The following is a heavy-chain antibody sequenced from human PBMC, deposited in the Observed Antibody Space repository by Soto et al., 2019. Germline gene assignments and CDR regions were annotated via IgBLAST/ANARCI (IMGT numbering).Heavy chain of an antibody. Sequence: EVQLLESGGGLVQPGGSLRLSCAASGFTFSSYAMSWVRQAPGKWLEWVSGIGASGAGTDYADGVRGRFTISRDNSNNTLQLQMNSLRAEDTAVYYCALRKTGSFFDYWGQGTLVTVSS. J-gene: IGHJ4*02. CDR3: ALRKTGSFFDY. D-gene: IGHD1-26*01. CDR2: IGASGAGT. CDR1: GFTFSSYA. V-gene: IGHV3-23*01.